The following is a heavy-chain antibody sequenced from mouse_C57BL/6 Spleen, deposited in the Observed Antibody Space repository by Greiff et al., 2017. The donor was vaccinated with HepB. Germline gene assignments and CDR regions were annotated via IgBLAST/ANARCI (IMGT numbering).Heavy chain of an antibody. CDR2: IWTGGGT. CDR3: ARNFGSSSPWYFDV. CDR1: GFSLTSYA. J-gene: IGHJ1*03. V-gene: IGHV2-9-1*01. D-gene: IGHD1-1*01. Sequence: VKLVESGPGLVAPSQSLSITCTVSGFSLTSYAISWVRQPPGKGLEWLGVIWTGGGTNYNSALKSRLSISKDNSKSQVFLKMNSLQTDDTARYYCARNFGSSSPWYFDVWGTGTTVTVSS.